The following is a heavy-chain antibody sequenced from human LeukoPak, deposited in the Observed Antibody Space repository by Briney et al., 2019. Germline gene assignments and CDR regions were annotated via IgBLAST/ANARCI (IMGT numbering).Heavy chain of an antibody. D-gene: IGHD6-19*01. CDR1: GYTFTGYY. V-gene: IGHV1-46*01. Sequence: GASVKVSCKASGYTFTGYYMHWVRQAPGQGLEWMGIINPSDGSTSYAQKFQGRVTMTRDTSTSTVYMELSSLRSEDTAVYYCARGYSSGWEPYYFDYWGQGTLVTVSS. CDR3: ARGYSSGWEPYYFDY. J-gene: IGHJ4*02. CDR2: INPSDGST.